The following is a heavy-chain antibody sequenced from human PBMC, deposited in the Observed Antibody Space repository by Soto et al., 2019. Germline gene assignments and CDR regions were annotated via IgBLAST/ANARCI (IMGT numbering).Heavy chain of an antibody. CDR1: GFTFSSYA. CDR3: AKKYPGTRPFDY. J-gene: IGHJ4*02. V-gene: IGHV3-23*01. D-gene: IGHD2-2*02. CDR2: TGTNGDT. Sequence: GGSLRLSCAASGFTFSSYAMDWVRQAPGKGLEWVSATGTNGDTYYADAVKGRFTISRDNLKTTLYLQMNSLRAEDTALYYCAKKYPGTRPFDYWGQGTLVTVSS.